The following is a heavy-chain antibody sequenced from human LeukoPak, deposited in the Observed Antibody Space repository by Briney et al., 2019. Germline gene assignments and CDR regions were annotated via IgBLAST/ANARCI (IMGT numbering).Heavy chain of an antibody. CDR2: IYYSGST. CDR1: GSISSGDYY. J-gene: IGHJ5*02. V-gene: IGHV4-31*03. CDR3: ARVRSSGWYGGKNHNWFDP. Sequence: PSETLSLTCTVSGSISSGDYYWSWARQHPGKGLEWIGYIYYSGSTYYNPSLKSRVTISVDTSKNEFSLSLSSVTAADTAVYYCARVRSSGWYGGKNHNWFDPWGQGTLVTVSS. D-gene: IGHD6-19*01.